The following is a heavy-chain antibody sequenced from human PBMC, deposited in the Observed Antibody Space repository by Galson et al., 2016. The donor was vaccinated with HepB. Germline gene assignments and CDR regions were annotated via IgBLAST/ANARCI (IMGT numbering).Heavy chain of an antibody. J-gene: IGHJ4*02. V-gene: IGHV6-1*01. CDR2: TYHTSNWYS. D-gene: IGHD2-15*01. CDR1: GDSVSWKSAA. Sequence: SAICGDSVSWKSAARNWIRHSPPRGLEWPGRTYHTSNWYSDYAVSVKSRITTNPDTSKNQLSVQLTSVTPEDTAVYYWARRPLVVPFTFYFEYWGQGALVT. CDR3: ARRPLVVPFTFYFEY.